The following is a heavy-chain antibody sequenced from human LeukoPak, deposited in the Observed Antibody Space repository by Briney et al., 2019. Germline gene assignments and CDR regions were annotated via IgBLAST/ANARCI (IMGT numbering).Heavy chain of an antibody. D-gene: IGHD2-15*01. CDR1: GFTVSSNY. V-gene: IGHV3-48*01. CDR2: ISTTTTTI. Sequence: GGTLRLSCAASGFTVSSNYMGCVREAPGKGLECISYISTTTTTIYYADSVKGRFIISRDDARNSLYLQMNSLRAEDTAVYYCARDRAAPTWYFDLWGRGTLVTVSS. J-gene: IGHJ2*01. CDR3: ARDRAAPTWYFDL.